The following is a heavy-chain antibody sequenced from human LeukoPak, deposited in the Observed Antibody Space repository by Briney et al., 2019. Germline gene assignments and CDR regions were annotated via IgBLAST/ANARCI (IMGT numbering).Heavy chain of an antibody. CDR2: INPNSGDT. Sequence: GASVTVSYMASGYTFTDYYVNWVRQAHGQGLEWMGWINPNSGDTNYAETFQGRVTMTRDTSISTAYMELNRLRSDDTAVYYCARRYNILTGFLFWGQGTLVTVSS. CDR3: ARRYNILTGFLF. D-gene: IGHD3-9*01. V-gene: IGHV1-2*02. J-gene: IGHJ4*02. CDR1: GYTFTDYY.